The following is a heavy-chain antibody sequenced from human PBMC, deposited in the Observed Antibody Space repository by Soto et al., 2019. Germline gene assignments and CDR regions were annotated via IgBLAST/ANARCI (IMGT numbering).Heavy chain of an antibody. CDR3: ATALSSSSSYYYYGMDV. CDR1: GGSISSYY. Sequence: KPSETLSLTCTVSGGSISSYYWSWIRQPPGKGLEWIGYIYYSGSTNYNPSLKSRVTISVDTSKNQFSLKLSSVTAADTAVYYCATALSSSSSYYYYGMDVWGQGTTVTVSS. CDR2: IYYSGST. D-gene: IGHD6-6*01. V-gene: IGHV4-59*01. J-gene: IGHJ6*02.